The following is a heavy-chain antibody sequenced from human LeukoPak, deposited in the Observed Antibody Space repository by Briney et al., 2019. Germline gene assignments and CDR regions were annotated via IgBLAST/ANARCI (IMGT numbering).Heavy chain of an antibody. CDR2: MNPNSGNT. V-gene: IGHV1-8*02. CDR3: ARAMVRGVITPGY. D-gene: IGHD3-10*01. Sequence: ASVTVSCKASGYTFTSYGISWVRQATXXXXXXXGWMNPNSGNTGYAQKFQGRVTMTRNTSISTAYMELSSLRSEDTAVYYCARAMVRGVITPGYWGQGTLVTVSS. CDR1: GYTFTSYG. J-gene: IGHJ4*02.